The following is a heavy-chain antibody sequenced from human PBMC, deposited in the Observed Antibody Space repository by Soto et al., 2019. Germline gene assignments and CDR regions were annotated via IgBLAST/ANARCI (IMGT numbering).Heavy chain of an antibody. CDR3: ARGRGKTIFGVVIVYYMDV. J-gene: IGHJ6*03. CDR2: MNPNSGNT. CDR1: GYTFTSYD. Sequence: ASVKVSCKASGYTFTSYDINWVRQATGQGLEWMGWMNPNSGNTGYAQKFQGRVTMTRNTSISTAYMELSSLRSEDTAVYYCARGRGKTIFGVVIVYYMDVWGKGTTVTVSS. V-gene: IGHV1-8*01. D-gene: IGHD3-3*01.